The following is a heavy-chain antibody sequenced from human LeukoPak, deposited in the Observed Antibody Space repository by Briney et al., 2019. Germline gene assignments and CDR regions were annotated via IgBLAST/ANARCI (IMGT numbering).Heavy chain of an antibody. V-gene: IGHV1-69*05. CDR2: IIPIFGTA. CDR1: GGTFSSYA. CDR3: ARSGWDSSGYYAFDY. Sequence: GASVKVSRKASGGTFSSYAISWVRQAPGQGLEWMGGIIPIFGTANYAQKFQGRVTITTDESTSTAYMELSSLRSEDTAVYYCARSGWDSSGYYAFDYWGQGTLVTVSS. D-gene: IGHD3-22*01. J-gene: IGHJ4*02.